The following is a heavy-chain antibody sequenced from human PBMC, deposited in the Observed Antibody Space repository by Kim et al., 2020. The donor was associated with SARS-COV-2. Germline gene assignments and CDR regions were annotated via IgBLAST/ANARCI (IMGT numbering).Heavy chain of an antibody. V-gene: IGHV4-59*10. J-gene: IGHJ4*02. D-gene: IGHD5-12*01. CDR3: ARYRYSGYDFDY. Sequence: NYNSFRKSRVTISLDTSKNQFSLKLTSVTAADTAVYYCARYRYSGYDFDYWGQGALVTVSS.